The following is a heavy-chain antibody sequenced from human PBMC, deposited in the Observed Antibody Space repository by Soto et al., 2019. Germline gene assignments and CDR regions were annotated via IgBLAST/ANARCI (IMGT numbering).Heavy chain of an antibody. CDR3: ASSVATIIVKFAY. CDR2: IYYSGST. V-gene: IGHV4-31*03. D-gene: IGHD5-12*01. Sequence: QVQLQESGPGLVKPSQTLSLTCTVSGGSISSGGYYWSWIRQHPGKGLEWIGYIYYSGSTYYNTSLKSRVTVSVDTSKNQFSLKLSSVTAADTAVYYCASSVATIIVKFAYWGQGTLVTVSS. CDR1: GGSISSGGYY. J-gene: IGHJ4*02.